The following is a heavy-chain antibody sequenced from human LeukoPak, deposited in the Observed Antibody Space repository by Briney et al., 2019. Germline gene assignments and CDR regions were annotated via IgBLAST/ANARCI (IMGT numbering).Heavy chain of an antibody. J-gene: IGHJ4*02. D-gene: IGHD3-9*01. CDR2: IYYSGST. CDR3: ARALRYFDWSTYYFDY. CDR1: GGSISSYY. V-gene: IGHV4-59*01. Sequence: PETLSLTCTVSGGSISSYYWSWIRQPPGKGLEWIGYIYYSGSTNYNPSLKSRVTISVDTSKNQFSLKLSSVTAADTAVYYCARALRYFDWSTYYFDYWGQGTLVTVSS.